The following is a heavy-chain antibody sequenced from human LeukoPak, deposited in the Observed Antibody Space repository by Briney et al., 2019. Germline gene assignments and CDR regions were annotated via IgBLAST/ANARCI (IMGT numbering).Heavy chain of an antibody. D-gene: IGHD5-12*01. CDR2: INHSGST. CDR3: ARVVRGYSGYDWADYYYGMDV. CDR1: GGSFSGYY. V-gene: IGHV4-34*01. Sequence: SETLSLTCAVYGGSFSGYYWSWIRQPPGKELEWIGEINHSGSTNYNPSLKSRVTISVDTSKNQFSLKLSSVTAADTAVYYCARVVRGYSGYDWADYYYGMDVWGQGTTVTVSS. J-gene: IGHJ6*02.